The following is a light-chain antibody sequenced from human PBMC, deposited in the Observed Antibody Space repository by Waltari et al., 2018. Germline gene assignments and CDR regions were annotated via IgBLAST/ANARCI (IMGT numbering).Light chain of an antibody. Sequence: DIVLTQSPLSLPVTPGEPASISCRSSQSLLRSNGNNYLDWYLQTPSQSPQFLIYLGSHQAAGVPDRLSGSGSGTNFTRTSSRVEAEDVGVDFGLQTRQTPRTFGQGTKVEIK. V-gene: IGKV2-28*01. J-gene: IGKJ1*01. CDR1: QSLLRSNGNNY. CDR2: LGS. CDR3: LQTRQTPRT.